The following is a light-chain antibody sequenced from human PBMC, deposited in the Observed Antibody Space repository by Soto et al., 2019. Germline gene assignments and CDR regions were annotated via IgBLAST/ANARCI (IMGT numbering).Light chain of an antibody. Sequence: DIVMTQSPLSLPVTPGEPASISCRSSQSLRHSNGFHYLDWYLQKPGQSPQLLIYLGSTRASGVPDRFSGSGSGTDFTLKISRVEAEDVGVYYCMQALETVTFGGGTKVEIK. CDR1: QSLRHSNGFHY. J-gene: IGKJ4*01. CDR3: MQALETVT. CDR2: LGS. V-gene: IGKV2-28*01.